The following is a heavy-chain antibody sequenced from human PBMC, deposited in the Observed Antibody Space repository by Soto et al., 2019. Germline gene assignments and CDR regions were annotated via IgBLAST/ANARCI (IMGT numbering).Heavy chain of an antibody. J-gene: IGHJ5*02. Sequence: PSETLSLTCTVSGGSISSYFWSWIRQPPGKGLEWIGYIYYSESTNYNPYLKSRITIKVNKSKNQFSLKLSSVTAADTAVYYCAIDNYDILTGYSNWFDPWGQGTLVTVSS. CDR2: IYYSEST. V-gene: IGHV4-59*12. CDR1: GGSISSYF. CDR3: AIDNYDILTGYSNWFDP. D-gene: IGHD3-9*01.